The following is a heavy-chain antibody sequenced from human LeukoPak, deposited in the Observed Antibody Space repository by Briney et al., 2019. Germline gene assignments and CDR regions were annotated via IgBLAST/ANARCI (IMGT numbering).Heavy chain of an antibody. J-gene: IGHJ4*02. D-gene: IGHD6-13*01. Sequence: SETLSLTCAVSGGSISSSAWWSWVRQPPGKGLEWLGEVYHSGSTNYNSFLKSRVTISVDKSKNQFSLKLTSATAADTAVYYCARDLGSSWFEPLDYWGQGILVIVSS. V-gene: IGHV4-4*02. CDR1: GGSISSSAW. CDR3: ARDLGSSWFEPLDY. CDR2: VYHSGST.